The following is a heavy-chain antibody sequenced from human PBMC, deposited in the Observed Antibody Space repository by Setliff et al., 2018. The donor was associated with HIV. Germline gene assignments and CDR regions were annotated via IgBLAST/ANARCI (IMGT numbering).Heavy chain of an antibody. D-gene: IGHD5-12*01. CDR2: IYYSGST. V-gene: IGHV4-59*01. Sequence: SETLSLTCTVSGGSISSYYWSWIRQPPGKGLEWIGYIYYSGSTNYNPSLKSRVTISVDTSKNQFSLKLNSVTAADTAVYYCARHGYDPLYYYYYMDVWGKGTTVTVS. CDR1: GGSISSYY. CDR3: ARHGYDPLYYYYYMDV. J-gene: IGHJ6*03.